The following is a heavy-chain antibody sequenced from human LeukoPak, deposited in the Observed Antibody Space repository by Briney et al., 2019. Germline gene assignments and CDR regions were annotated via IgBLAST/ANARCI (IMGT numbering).Heavy chain of an antibody. CDR3: ARPYYYSSGSFPY. Sequence: PGGSLGLSCAASGFTFSGSTMNWVRQAPGKGLEWVSFISTSSSYIYYADSVRGRFTISRDNAKNSLYLQMNSLRAEDTAVYFCARPYYYSSGSFPYWGQGILVTVSS. V-gene: IGHV3-21*01. D-gene: IGHD3-10*01. CDR2: ISTSSSYI. CDR1: GFTFSGST. J-gene: IGHJ4*02.